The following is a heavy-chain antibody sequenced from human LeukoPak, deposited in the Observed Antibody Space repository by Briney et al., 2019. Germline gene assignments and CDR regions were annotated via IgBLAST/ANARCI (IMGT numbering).Heavy chain of an antibody. Sequence: PSETLSLTCTVSGGSISSSSYYWGWIRQPPGKGLEWIGSIYYSGSTYYNPSLESRVTISVDTSKNQFSLKLSSVTAADTAVYYCARGRYTIDYWGQGTLVTVSS. CDR1: GGSISSSSYY. D-gene: IGHD2-2*02. V-gene: IGHV4-39*07. J-gene: IGHJ4*02. CDR2: IYYSGST. CDR3: ARGRYTIDY.